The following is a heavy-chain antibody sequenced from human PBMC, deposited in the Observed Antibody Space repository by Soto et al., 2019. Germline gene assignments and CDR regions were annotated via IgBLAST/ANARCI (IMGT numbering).Heavy chain of an antibody. CDR2: MNPNSGNT. CDR3: AIGEDCSGSRCEITAWLNY. D-gene: IGHD2-15*01. V-gene: IGHV1-8*02. Sequence: QVQLVQSGAEVKKPGASVKVSCEASGYTFTSYDINWVRRATGQGPEWMGWMNPNSGNTGYAPTFQGRATMTRDTSIRTAYMDLSSLGSEDTAVYYCAIGEDCSGSRCEITAWLNYWRQGTLVTVSS. CDR1: GYTFTSYD. J-gene: IGHJ4*02.